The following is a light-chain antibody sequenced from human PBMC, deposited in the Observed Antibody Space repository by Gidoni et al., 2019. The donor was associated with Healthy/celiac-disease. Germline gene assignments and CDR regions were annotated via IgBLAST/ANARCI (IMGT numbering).Light chain of an antibody. CDR1: QSLLHSNGNNY. V-gene: IGKV2-28*01. CDR3: MQALQTIT. Sequence: DIVMTQSPLSLPVTPGEPASISCRSSQSLLHSNGNNYLEWYLQKPGQSPQLLIYLGSNRASGVPDRFSGSGSGTDFTLKISRVEAEDVGVYYCMQALQTITFGQGTRLEIK. CDR2: LGS. J-gene: IGKJ5*01.